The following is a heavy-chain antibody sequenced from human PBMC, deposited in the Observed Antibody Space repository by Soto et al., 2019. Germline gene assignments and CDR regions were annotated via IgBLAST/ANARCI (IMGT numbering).Heavy chain of an antibody. CDR2: IFWNEDK. V-gene: IGHV2-5*01. CDR1: GFSLTTNQVG. D-gene: IGHD1-1*01. CDR3: VHVYFRGWKSGPDN. J-gene: IGHJ4*02. Sequence: QITLRESGPTLVKPTETLTLTCTFSGFSLTTNQVGVGWIRQPPGKALEWLALIFWNEDKRYSPSLDNRLTITKDPSKNQVVLTMTDMDPADTATFYCVHVYFRGWKSGPDNWGQGTPVTVYS.